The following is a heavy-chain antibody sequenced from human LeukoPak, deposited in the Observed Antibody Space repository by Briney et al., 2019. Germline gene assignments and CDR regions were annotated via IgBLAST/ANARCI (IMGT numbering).Heavy chain of an antibody. Sequence: HPGGSLRLSCAASGFTFSTYGMHWVRQAPGKGLEWVTFIRFDGANKYYADSVKGRFTISRDNSKNTMYLQMNSLRAEDTAVYYCTRPLNTDYGNFYYMDVWGRGTTVTVSS. J-gene: IGHJ6*03. V-gene: IGHV3-30*02. CDR1: GFTFSTYG. CDR2: IRFDGANK. D-gene: IGHD4-17*01. CDR3: TRPLNTDYGNFYYMDV.